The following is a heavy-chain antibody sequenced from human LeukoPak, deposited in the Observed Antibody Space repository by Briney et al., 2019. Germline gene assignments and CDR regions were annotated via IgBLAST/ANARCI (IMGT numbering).Heavy chain of an antibody. CDR1: GFTFSSYA. CDR3: ARGADRWNYFDY. D-gene: IGHD4-23*01. CDR2: IYSGGKT. V-gene: IGHV3-53*01. J-gene: IGHJ4*02. Sequence: SGGSLRLSCSASGFTFSSYAMHWVRQAPGKGLEWVSVIYSGGKTYYADSVKGRFTISRDNSKNTLYLQMNSLRAEDTAVYYCARGADRWNYFDYWGQGTLVTVSS.